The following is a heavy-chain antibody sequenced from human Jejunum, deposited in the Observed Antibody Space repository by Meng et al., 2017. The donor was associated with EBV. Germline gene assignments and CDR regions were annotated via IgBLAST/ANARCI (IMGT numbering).Heavy chain of an antibody. CDR1: GYTSTDYY. V-gene: IGHV1-2*06. D-gene: IGHD7-27*01. J-gene: IGHJ4*02. CDR2: VNPNSGVT. Sequence: VQLVQSGTEVKESGASVKVFCKASGYTSTDYYLHWVRQAPGQGLEWMGRVNPNSGVTNYAEKFQGRVTMTRDTSISTAYMELSSLISEDTALYYCAVGTIDMTFNYWGQGMLVTVSS. CDR3: AVGTIDMTFNY.